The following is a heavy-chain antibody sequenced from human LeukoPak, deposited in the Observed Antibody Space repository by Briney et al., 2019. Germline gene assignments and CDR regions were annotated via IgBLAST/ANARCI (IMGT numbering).Heavy chain of an antibody. J-gene: IGHJ6*03. D-gene: IGHD5-24*01. Sequence: PGGSLRLSCAASGFTFSSYAMSWVRQAPGKGLEWVSAISGSGGSTYYADSVKGRFTISRDNSKNTLYLQMNSLRAEDTAVYYCARCDLMADPYYYYYYMDVWGKGTTVTVSS. CDR3: ARCDLMADPYYYYYYMDV. CDR1: GFTFSSYA. CDR2: ISGSGGST. V-gene: IGHV3-23*01.